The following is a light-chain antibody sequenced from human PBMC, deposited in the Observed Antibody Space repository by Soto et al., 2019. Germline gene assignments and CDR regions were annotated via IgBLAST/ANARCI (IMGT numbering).Light chain of an antibody. Sequence: DILLTQSPSTLSASVGDRVTISCRASQSINKWLAWYQHKPGKAPNLLIYEVSTLHSGVPSRFSGSGSGTEFTLTISNLRPDDFATYYCQHYSGDRATFGQGTKVEI. CDR3: QHYSGDRAT. J-gene: IGKJ1*01. CDR2: EVS. V-gene: IGKV1-5*03. CDR1: QSINKW.